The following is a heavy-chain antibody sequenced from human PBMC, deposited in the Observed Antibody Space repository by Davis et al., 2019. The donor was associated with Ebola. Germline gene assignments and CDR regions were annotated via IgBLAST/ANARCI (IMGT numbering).Heavy chain of an antibody. V-gene: IGHV1-3*01. CDR2: INADNGNT. Sequence: ASVKVSCKASGYTFTTNAVHWVRQAPGQSLEWMGWINADNGNTQYSQKFQGRVTIARDTSASTAYMELSGLRSEDTAVYYCARQNTFSCSSTTCYWDAFDFWGQGTMVTVSS. J-gene: IGHJ3*01. CDR3: ARQNTFSCSSTTCYWDAFDF. D-gene: IGHD2-2*01. CDR1: GYTFTTNA.